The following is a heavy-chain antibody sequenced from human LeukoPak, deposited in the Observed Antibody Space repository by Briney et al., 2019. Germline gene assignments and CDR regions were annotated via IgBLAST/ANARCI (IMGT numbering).Heavy chain of an antibody. CDR3: ARGRGSYYRLFDY. CDR2: IYYSGST. V-gene: IGHV4-61*01. CDR1: GGFVSSGSYY. Sequence: SETLSLTCTVSGGFVSSGSYYWSWLRQPPGKGLESIGYIYYSGSTNYNPSLKSRVTISVDTSKNQFSLKLSSVTAADTAVYYCARGRGSYYRLFDYWGQGTLVTVSS. D-gene: IGHD1-26*01. J-gene: IGHJ4*02.